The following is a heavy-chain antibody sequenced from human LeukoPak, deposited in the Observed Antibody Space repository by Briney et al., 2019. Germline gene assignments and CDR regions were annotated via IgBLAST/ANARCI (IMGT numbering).Heavy chain of an antibody. Sequence: ASVTVSCKASGYTFTGYYMHWVRQAPGQGLEWMGWINPNSGGTNYAQKFQGRVTMTRDTSISTAYMELSRLRSDDTAVYYCARAWATWELTLGYWGQGTLVTVSS. CDR1: GYTFTGYY. J-gene: IGHJ4*02. CDR3: ARAWATWELTLGY. V-gene: IGHV1-2*02. CDR2: INPNSGGT. D-gene: IGHD1-26*01.